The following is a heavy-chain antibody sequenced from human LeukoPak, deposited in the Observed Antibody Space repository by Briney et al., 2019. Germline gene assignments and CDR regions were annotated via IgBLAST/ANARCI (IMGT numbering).Heavy chain of an antibody. CDR2: INPNSGGT. CDR1: GYTFTGYY. CDR3: ARDIHWFDL. V-gene: IGHV1-2*02. Sequence: GASVKVSCKASGYTFTGYYMHWVRQAPGQGLEWMGWINPNSGGTNYAQKFQGRVTMTTDTSTSTAYMELRSLRSDDTAVYYCARDIHWFDLWGQGTLVTVSS. D-gene: IGHD2-21*01. J-gene: IGHJ5*02.